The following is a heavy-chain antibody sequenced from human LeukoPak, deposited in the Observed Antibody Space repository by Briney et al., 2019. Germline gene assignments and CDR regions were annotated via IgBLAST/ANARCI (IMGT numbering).Heavy chain of an antibody. V-gene: IGHV3-15*01. CDR2: IKSKTDGGTT. CDR3: TVRSTETTYGY. Sequence: GGSLRLSCAASGFTFRNAWMSWVRQAPGKGLEWVGRIKSKTDGGTTDYAAPVKGRFTISRDDSKNTLYLQMNSLKTQDTAVYYCTVRSTETTYGYWGQGTLVTVSS. J-gene: IGHJ4*02. CDR1: GFTFRNAW. D-gene: IGHD4-11*01.